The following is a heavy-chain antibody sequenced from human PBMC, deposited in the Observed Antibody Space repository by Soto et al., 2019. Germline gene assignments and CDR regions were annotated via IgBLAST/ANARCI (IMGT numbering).Heavy chain of an antibody. J-gene: IGHJ6*02. CDR3: ARDSFYGDYDYYYYGMDV. D-gene: IGHD4-17*01. CDR2: INPNSGGT. V-gene: IGHV1-2*02. CDR1: GYTFTGYY. Sequence: ASVKVSCKASGYTFTGYYMHWVRQAPGQGLEWMGWINPNSGGTNYAQKFQGRVTMTRDTSISTAYMELSRLRSDDTAVYYCARDSFYGDYDYYYYGMDVWGQGTTVTVS.